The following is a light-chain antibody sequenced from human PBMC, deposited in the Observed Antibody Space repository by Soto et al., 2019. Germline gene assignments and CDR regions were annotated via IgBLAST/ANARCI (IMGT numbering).Light chain of an antibody. CDR2: TAS. V-gene: IGKV1-6*01. CDR3: LPEYNYPLT. CDR1: QGIRYD. Sequence: AIQMNQSPSSLSASVGDRVTITCRASQGIRYDLGWYQVKPGKAPKLLIYTASNLQSGVTSRFSGSGSGTDFPLTISSLQPEDFATYYCLPEYNYPLTFSGGTKVEIK. J-gene: IGKJ4*01.